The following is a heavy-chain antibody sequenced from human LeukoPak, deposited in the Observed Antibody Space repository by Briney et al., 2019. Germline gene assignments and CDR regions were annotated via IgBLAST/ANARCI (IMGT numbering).Heavy chain of an antibody. V-gene: IGHV4-34*01. CDR2: INHSGST. CDR3: ARGPYSYDSSGAFDI. Sequence: SETLSLTCAVYGGSFSGYYWSWIRQPPGKGLEWIGEINHSGSTNYNPSLKSRVTISVDTSKNQFSLKLSSVTAADTAVYFCARGPYSYDSSGAFDIWGQGTMVTVSS. D-gene: IGHD3-22*01. J-gene: IGHJ3*02. CDR1: GGSFSGYY.